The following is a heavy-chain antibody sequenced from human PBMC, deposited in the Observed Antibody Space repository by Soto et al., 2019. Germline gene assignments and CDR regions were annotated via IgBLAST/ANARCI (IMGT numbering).Heavy chain of an antibody. CDR2: INPSGGST. J-gene: IGHJ4*02. CDR1: GYTFTSYY. CDR3: ARDAGHYDSSGYYEDY. D-gene: IGHD3-22*01. Sequence: GASVKVSCKASGYTFTSYYMHWVRQAPGQGLEWMGIINPSGGSTSYAQKFQGRVTMTRDTSTSTVYMELSSLRSEDTAVYYCARDAGHYDSSGYYEDYRGQGTLVTVSS. V-gene: IGHV1-46*01.